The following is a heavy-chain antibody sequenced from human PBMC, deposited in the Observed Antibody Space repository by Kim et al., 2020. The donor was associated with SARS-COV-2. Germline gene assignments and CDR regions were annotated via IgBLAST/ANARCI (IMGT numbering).Heavy chain of an antibody. Sequence: GGSLRLSCAASGFTFTDYTMSWVRQAPGKGLEWVSAISSSGSITYYADSVKGRFTISRDDAKNSLYLQMNSLRAEDTAVYYCTKVGEMDVWGYWTTGTVS. CDR2: ISSSGSIT. V-gene: IGHV3-23*01. CDR1: GFTFTDYT. CDR3: TKVGEMDV. J-gene: IGHJ6*02.